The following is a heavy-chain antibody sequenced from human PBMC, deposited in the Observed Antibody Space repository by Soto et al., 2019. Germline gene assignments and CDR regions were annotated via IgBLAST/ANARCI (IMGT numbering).Heavy chain of an antibody. Sequence: PSETRSLTCTASGGSISSYHWSCIRQSPWKGLEWIGYVFYTGSTKYNPALKRRVTISVDTSKNQFSLKLSSVSAADTGLYYCARSYSGTFCGYDTWRKRILVTVSS. CDR2: VFYTGST. J-gene: IGHJ4*02. D-gene: IGHD1-26*01. CDR1: GGSISSYH. CDR3: ARSYSGTFCGYDT. V-gene: IGHV4-59*01.